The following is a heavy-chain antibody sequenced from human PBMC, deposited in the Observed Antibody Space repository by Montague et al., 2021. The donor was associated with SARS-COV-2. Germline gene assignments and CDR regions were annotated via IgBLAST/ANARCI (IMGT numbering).Heavy chain of an antibody. CDR2: IYYSGGT. V-gene: IGHV4-59*01. J-gene: IGHJ5*02. CDR1: GGSISSYY. CDR3: ARGIAGTYCGGDCYNNWFDP. Sequence: SETLSLTCTVSGGSISSYYWSWIRQPPEKGLEWIGYIYYSGGTNYNPSLKSRVTISVDTSKNQFSLKLSSVTAADTAVYYCARGIAGTYCGGDCYNNWFDPWGQGTLVTVSS. D-gene: IGHD2-21*02.